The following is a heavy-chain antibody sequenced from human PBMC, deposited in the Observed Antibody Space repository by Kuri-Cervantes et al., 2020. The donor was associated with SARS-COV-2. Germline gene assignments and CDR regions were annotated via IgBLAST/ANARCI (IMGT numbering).Heavy chain of an antibody. Sequence: SETLSLTCTVSGGSVSSGSYYWSWIRQPPGKGLEWIGYIYYSGSTNYNPSLKSRVTMSVDTSKNQFSLKLSSVTAADTAVYYCARGARKNYDILTGYYWYYGMDVWGQGTTVTVSS. V-gene: IGHV4-61*01. D-gene: IGHD3-9*01. CDR1: GGSVSSGSYY. CDR2: IYYSGST. CDR3: ARGARKNYDILTGYYWYYGMDV. J-gene: IGHJ6*02.